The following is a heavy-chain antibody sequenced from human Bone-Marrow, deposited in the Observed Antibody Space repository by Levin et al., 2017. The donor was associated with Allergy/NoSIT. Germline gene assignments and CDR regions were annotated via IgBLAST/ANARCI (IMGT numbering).Heavy chain of an antibody. D-gene: IGHD3-3*01. CDR2: IDGSGGST. Sequence: GGSLRLSCAASGFTFDTYALNWVRQAPGKGLEWVSIIDGSGGSTHYADSVKGRFTLSRDNSKNTVYLQMSSLRVEDTAVYYFAKNPGRHDFWRGDCPPATVGDYWGQGTLVTVS. J-gene: IGHJ4*02. CDR1: GFTFDTYA. V-gene: IGHV3-23*01. CDR3: AKNPGRHDFWRGDCPPATVGDY.